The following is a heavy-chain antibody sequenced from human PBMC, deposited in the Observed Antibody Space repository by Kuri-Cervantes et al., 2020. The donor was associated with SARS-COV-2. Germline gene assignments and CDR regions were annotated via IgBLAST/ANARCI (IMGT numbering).Heavy chain of an antibody. CDR1: GFTFSSYA. V-gene: IGHV3-23*01. CDR2: ISGSGGST. Sequence: GGSLRLSCAASGFTFSSYAMSWVRQAPGKGLEWVSAISGSGGSTYYADSVKGRFTISRDNSKNTLYLQMKSLRAEDTAVYYCAKLGSRRHYEDWGQGTLVTVSS. CDR3: AKLGSRRHYED. J-gene: IGHJ4*02. D-gene: IGHD4-17*01.